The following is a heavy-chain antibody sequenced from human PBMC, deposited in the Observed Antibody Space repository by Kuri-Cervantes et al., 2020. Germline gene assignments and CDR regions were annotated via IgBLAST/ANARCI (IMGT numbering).Heavy chain of an antibody. V-gene: IGHV4-39*07. D-gene: IGHD3-9*01. CDR1: GFPRSTSGMC. J-gene: IGHJ3*02. CDR2: IYYSGST. CDR3: ARCIDNILTGYYAGDALDI. Sequence: SGPTLVKPTQIFTLTCPFSGFPRSTSGMCVSWIRQPPGKGLEWNGSIYYSGSTYYNLSLKSRVTISVDTSKNQFSLKLSSVTAADTAVYYCARCIDNILTGYYAGDALDIWGQGTMVTVSS.